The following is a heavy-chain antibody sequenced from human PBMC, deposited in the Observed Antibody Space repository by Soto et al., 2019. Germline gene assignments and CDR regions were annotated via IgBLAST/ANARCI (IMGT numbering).Heavy chain of an antibody. V-gene: IGHV3-53*02. CDR3: GREEGWLTGSTCFDC. Sequence: EVQLVETGGGLIQPGGSLRLSCAASGLTVSSKYMSWVRQAPGKGLEWVSVIYSGSRTYYADSVKGRFTISRDNSKNRLYLETNSLRAEDTAVYYCGREEGWLTGSTCFDCWGQGILFAVSS. D-gene: IGHD6-19*01. CDR2: IYSGSRT. CDR1: GLTVSSKY. J-gene: IGHJ4*02.